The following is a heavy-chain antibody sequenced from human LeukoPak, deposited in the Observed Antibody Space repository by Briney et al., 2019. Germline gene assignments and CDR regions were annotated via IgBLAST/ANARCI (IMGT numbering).Heavy chain of an antibody. V-gene: IGHV3-53*01. D-gene: IGHD3-10*01. J-gene: IGHJ2*01. CDR2: LYSGGDT. CDR1: GFNVGNNY. CDR3: ARVGDHYHWYFDL. Sequence: PGGSLRLSCAASGFNVGNNYMNWVRQAPGKGLEWVSILYSGGDTYYADSLKGRFTVSRGNSKNILSLQMNSLTAEDTAVYYCARVGDHYHWYFDLWGRGTLVTVSS.